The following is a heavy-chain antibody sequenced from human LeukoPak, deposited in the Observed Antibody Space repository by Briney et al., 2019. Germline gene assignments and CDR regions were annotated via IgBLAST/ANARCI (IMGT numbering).Heavy chain of an antibody. V-gene: IGHV4-30-2*01. CDR2: IYHSGST. Sequence: SETLSLTCTVSGGSISSGGYYWSWIRQPPGKGLEWIGYIYHSGSTYYNPSLKSRVTISVDRSKNQFSLKLSSVTAADTAVYYCARDGGSSGWYGPYYFDYWGQGTLVTVSS. D-gene: IGHD6-19*01. CDR3: ARDGGSSGWYGPYYFDY. CDR1: GGSISSGGYY. J-gene: IGHJ4*02.